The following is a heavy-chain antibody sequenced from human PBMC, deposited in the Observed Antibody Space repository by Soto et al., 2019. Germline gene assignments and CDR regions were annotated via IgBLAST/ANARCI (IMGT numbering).Heavy chain of an antibody. D-gene: IGHD6-13*01. J-gene: IGHJ6*02. CDR3: AREGAGIAAAGTPPYYYGMDV. CDR1: GYTFTSYA. CDR2: INAGNGNT. V-gene: IGHV1-3*01. Sequence: ASVKVSCKASGYTFTSYAMHWVRQAPGQRLEWMGWINAGNGNTKYSQKFQGRVTITRDTSASTAYMELSSLRSEDTAVYYCAREGAGIAAAGTPPYYYGMDVWGQGTTVTVSS.